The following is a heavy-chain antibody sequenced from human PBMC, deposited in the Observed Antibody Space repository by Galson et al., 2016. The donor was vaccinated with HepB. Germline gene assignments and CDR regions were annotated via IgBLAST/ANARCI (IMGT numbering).Heavy chain of an antibody. J-gene: IGHJ6*02. V-gene: IGHV1-69*06. CDR2: TTPIFDTT. CDR3: AGAPAEGYYGARGFAAMAV. D-gene: IGHD3-10*01. CDR1: GGTFRDWT. Sequence: SVKVSCKASGGTFRDWTISWVRQAPGQGLEWMGGTTPIFDTTTSAQKFQGRVTVTADKSTGTVYMEVSGLRSEDTAVYYCAGAPAEGYYGARGFAAMAVWGQGTTVTVSS.